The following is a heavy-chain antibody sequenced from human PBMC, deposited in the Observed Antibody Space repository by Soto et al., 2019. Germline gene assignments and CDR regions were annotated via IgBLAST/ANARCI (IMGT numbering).Heavy chain of an antibody. CDR2: ISAYNGNT. Sequence: ASVKVSCKASGYTFTSYGISWVRQAPGQGLEWMGWISAYNGNTNYAQKLQGRVTMTTDTSTSTAYMELRSLRSDDTAVYYCARGFPPPVPAAIGYWFDPWGQGTLVTVSS. V-gene: IGHV1-18*01. J-gene: IGHJ5*02. CDR1: GYTFTSYG. D-gene: IGHD2-2*01. CDR3: ARGFPPPVPAAIGYWFDP.